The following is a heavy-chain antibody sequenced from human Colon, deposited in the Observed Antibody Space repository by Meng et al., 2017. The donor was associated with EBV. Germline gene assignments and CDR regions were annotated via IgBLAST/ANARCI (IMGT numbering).Heavy chain of an antibody. CDR3: ARRRYYYGSGSYHSYYFDY. CDR1: GGAFSGSY. D-gene: IGHD3-10*01. J-gene: IGHJ4*02. Sequence: LRESVAAMLQLSGTSPLTCAVSGGAFSGSYWSWIRQPPGKGLEWIGEINHSGSTNYNPSLKSRVTISVDTSKNQFSLKLNSVTAADTAVYYCARRRYYYGSGSYHSYYFDYWGQGALVTVSS. V-gene: IGHV4-34*01. CDR2: INHSGST.